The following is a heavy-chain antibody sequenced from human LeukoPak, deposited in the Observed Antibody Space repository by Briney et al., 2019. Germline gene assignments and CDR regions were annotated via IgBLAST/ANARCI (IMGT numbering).Heavy chain of an antibody. CDR2: IIPIFGTP. D-gene: IGHD3-10*01. V-gene: IGHV1-69*05. Sequence: ASVKVSCKASGGTSSSYAISWVRQAPGQGLEWMGGIIPIFGTPNYAQKFQGRVTITTDDSTSTAYMELSSLRSEDTAVYYCARGSILLWFGESYGTWGQGTLVTVSS. CDR3: ARGSILLWFGESYGT. J-gene: IGHJ5*02. CDR1: GGTSSSYA.